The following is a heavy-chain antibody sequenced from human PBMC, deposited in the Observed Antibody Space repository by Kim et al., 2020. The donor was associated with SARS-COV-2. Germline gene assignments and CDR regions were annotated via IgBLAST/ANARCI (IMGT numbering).Heavy chain of an antibody. CDR2: IYYSGST. CDR1: GGSISSGDYY. V-gene: IGHV4-30-4*01. J-gene: IGHJ1*01. D-gene: IGHD2-2*01. Sequence: SETLSLTCTVSGGSISSGDYYWSWIRQPPGKGLEWIGYIYYSGSTYYNPFLKSRVTISVDTSKNQFSLKLSSVTAADTAVYYCARVDQIVVVPAAHGGYFQHWGQGTLVTVSS. CDR3: ARVDQIVVVPAAHGGYFQH.